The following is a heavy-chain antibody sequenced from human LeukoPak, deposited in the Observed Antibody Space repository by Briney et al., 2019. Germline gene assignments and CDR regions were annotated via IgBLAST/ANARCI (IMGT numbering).Heavy chain of an antibody. CDR1: GGTFSSYA. V-gene: IGHV1-69*04. CDR2: IIPILGIA. D-gene: IGHD3-10*01. CDR3: ARATRVRGVLYYMDV. Sequence: SVKVSCKASGGTFSSYAISWVRQAPGQGLEWMGRIIPILGIANYAQKFQGRVTITADKSTSTAYMELSSLRSEDTAVYYCARATRVRGVLYYMDVWGKGTTVTVSS. J-gene: IGHJ6*03.